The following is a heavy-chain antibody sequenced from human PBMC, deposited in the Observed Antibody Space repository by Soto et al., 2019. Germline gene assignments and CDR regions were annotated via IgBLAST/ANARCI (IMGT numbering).Heavy chain of an antibody. Sequence: GGSLRLSCAASGFPFSDYYMSWVRQAPGKGLEWISYSSSSTSYTNYADSVKGRFTISRDNAKNSLYLQMNSLRAEDTAVYYCASSKVGATFLSFDYWGPGALVTVSS. D-gene: IGHD1-26*01. CDR3: ASSKVGATFLSFDY. V-gene: IGHV3-11*03. CDR2: SSSSTSYT. J-gene: IGHJ4*02. CDR1: GFPFSDYY.